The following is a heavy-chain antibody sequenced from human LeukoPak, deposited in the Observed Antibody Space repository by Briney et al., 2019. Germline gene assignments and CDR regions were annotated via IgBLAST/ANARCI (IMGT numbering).Heavy chain of an antibody. Sequence: GEPLKISSKASGSIFTSYWISWLHQLRGKGLERMGGIDPSDSYTNYSPSFQGHVTISADKSISTAYLQWSSLKSSDTATYYSARHYRSHCGYWGQGTLVT. D-gene: IGHD2-21*01. V-gene: IGHV5-10-1*01. CDR2: IDPSDSYT. J-gene: IGHJ4*01. CDR1: GSIFTSYW. CDR3: ARHYRSHCGY.